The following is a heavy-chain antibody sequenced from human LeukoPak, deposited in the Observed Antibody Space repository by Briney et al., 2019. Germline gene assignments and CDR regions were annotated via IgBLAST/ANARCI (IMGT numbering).Heavy chain of an antibody. D-gene: IGHD3-3*01. CDR1: GGSISSYY. V-gene: IGHV4-59*01. CDR2: IYYSGST. Sequence: SETLSLTCTVSGGSISSYYWSWIRQPPGRGLEWTGYIYYSGSTNYNPSLKSRVTISVDTSKNQFSLKLSSVTAADTAVYYCARADFWSAQSTNGMDVWGQGTTVTVSS. J-gene: IGHJ6*02. CDR3: ARADFWSAQSTNGMDV.